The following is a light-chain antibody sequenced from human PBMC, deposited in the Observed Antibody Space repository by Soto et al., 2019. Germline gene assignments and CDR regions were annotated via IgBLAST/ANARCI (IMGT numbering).Light chain of an antibody. Sequence: QSALTQPASVSRSPGQSITISCTGTSSDVGGYNYVSWYQQHPGKAPKLMIYDVSNRPSGVSNRFSGSKSGNTASLTISGLQAEDEADYYCSSYTSSSTLRVFGTGTKVTV. CDR1: SSDVGGYNY. J-gene: IGLJ1*01. V-gene: IGLV2-14*01. CDR3: SSYTSSSTLRV. CDR2: DVS.